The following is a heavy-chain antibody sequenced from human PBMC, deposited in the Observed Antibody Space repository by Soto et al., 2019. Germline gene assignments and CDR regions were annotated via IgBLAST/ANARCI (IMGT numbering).Heavy chain of an antibody. D-gene: IGHD3-3*01. CDR2: IYYSGST. CDR1: GGSISSSSYY. V-gene: IGHV4-39*01. CDR3: ARQIGVEWFLTYYYYGMDV. Sequence: SETLSLSCTVSGGSISSSSYYWGWIRQPPGKGLEWIGSIYYSGSTYYNPSLKSRVTISVDTSKNQFSLKLSSVTAADTAVYYCARQIGVEWFLTYYYYGMDVWGQGTKVT. J-gene: IGHJ6*02.